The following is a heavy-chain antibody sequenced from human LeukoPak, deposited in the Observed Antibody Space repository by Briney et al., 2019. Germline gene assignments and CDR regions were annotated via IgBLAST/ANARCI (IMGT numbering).Heavy chain of an antibody. CDR3: ARSGIAASFDY. V-gene: IGHV3-21*01. J-gene: IGHJ4*02. CDR2: ISSSSSYI. Sequence: GGSLRLSGAASGFTFSSYSMNWVRQAPGKGPEWVSSISSSSSYIYYADSVKGRFTISRDNAKNSLYLQMNSLRAEDTAVYYCARSGIAASFDYWGQGTLVTVSS. D-gene: IGHD6-13*01. CDR1: GFTFSSYS.